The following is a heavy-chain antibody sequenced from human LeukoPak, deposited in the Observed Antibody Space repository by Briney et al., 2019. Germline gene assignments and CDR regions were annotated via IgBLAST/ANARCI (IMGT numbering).Heavy chain of an antibody. J-gene: IGHJ4*02. V-gene: IGHV4-39*07. CDR3: ARDPYYYDSSGYYYVPLDY. CDR1: GGSISSSSYY. Sequence: SETLSLTCTVSGGSISSSSYYWGWIRQPPGKGLEWIGSIYYSGSTYYNPSLKSRVTISVDTSKNQFSLKLSSVTAADTAVYYCARDPYYYDSSGYYYVPLDYWGQGTLVTVSS. D-gene: IGHD3-22*01. CDR2: IYYSGST.